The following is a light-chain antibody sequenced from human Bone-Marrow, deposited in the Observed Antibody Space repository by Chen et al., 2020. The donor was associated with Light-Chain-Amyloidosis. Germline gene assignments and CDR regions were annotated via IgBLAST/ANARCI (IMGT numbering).Light chain of an antibody. CDR1: SSDVGGDNH. J-gene: IGLJ1*01. Sequence: QSALTQPASLSGSPGQSITILCTGTSSDVGGDNHVSWYQQHPDKAPKLMIYEVTNRPSWVPDRFSGSKSDNTASLTISGLQTEDEADYFCSSYTITSTLVFGSGTRVTVL. V-gene: IGLV2-14*01. CDR3: SSYTITSTLV. CDR2: EVT.